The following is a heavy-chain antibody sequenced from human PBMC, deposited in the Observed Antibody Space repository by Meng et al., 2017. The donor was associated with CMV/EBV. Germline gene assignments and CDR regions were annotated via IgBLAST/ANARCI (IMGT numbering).Heavy chain of an antibody. D-gene: IGHD6-6*01. Sequence: GESLKISCAASGFTFSSYSMNWVRQAPGKGLEWVSSISSSSSYIYYADSVKGRFTISRDNAKNSLYLQMNSLRAEDTAVYYCARGAAARPIDYWGQGPLVTVSS. CDR2: ISSSSSYI. J-gene: IGHJ4*02. V-gene: IGHV3-21*01. CDR3: ARGAAARPIDY. CDR1: GFTFSSYS.